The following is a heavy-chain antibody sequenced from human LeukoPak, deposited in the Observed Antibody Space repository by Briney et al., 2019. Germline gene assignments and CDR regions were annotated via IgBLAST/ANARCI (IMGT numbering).Heavy chain of an antibody. CDR3: ARRYGSGSFFDY. CDR1: GGSSSGYY. CDR2: INHSGST. Sequence: SETLSLTCAVYGGSSSGYYWSWIRQPPGKGLEWIGEINHSGSTNYNPSLKSRVTISVDTSKNQFSLKLSSVTAADTAVYYCARRYGSGSFFDYWGQGTLVTVSS. J-gene: IGHJ4*02. V-gene: IGHV4-34*01. D-gene: IGHD3-10*01.